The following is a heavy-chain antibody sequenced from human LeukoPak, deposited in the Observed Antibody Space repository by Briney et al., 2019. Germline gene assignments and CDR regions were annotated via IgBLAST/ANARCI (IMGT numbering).Heavy chain of an antibody. CDR3: AKAVAGTTATKPFDY. CDR1: GFTFSSYA. Sequence: GGSLRLSCAASGFTFSSYAMSWVRQAPGKGLEWVSGISGSGGSTYYADSVKGRFTISRDNSKNTLDLQMNSLRAEDTALYYCAKAVAGTTATKPFDYWGQGTLVTVSS. V-gene: IGHV3-23*01. D-gene: IGHD6-19*01. J-gene: IGHJ4*02. CDR2: ISGSGGST.